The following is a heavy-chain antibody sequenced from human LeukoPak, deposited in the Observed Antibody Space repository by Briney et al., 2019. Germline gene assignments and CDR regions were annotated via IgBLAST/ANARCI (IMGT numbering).Heavy chain of an antibody. V-gene: IGHV1-18*01. CDR1: GYTFTRYG. D-gene: IGHD6-19*01. CDR2: ISAYNGDT. Sequence: ASVKVSCKASGYTFTRYGISRVRQAPGHGLEWMGWISAYNGDTNYAKKLQGRVTMTTDASTSTAFMELRSLRFDDTAVYYCARDVLLVVGYSSGWYFDYWGQGTLVTVSS. J-gene: IGHJ4*02. CDR3: ARDVLLVVGYSSGWYFDY.